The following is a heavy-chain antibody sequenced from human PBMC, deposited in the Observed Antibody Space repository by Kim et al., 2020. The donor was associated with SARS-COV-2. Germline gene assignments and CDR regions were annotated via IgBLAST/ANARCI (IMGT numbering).Heavy chain of an antibody. J-gene: IGHJ6*02. CDR2: ISAYNGNT. CDR1: GYTFTSYG. V-gene: IGHV1-18*01. Sequence: ASVKVSCKASGYTFTSYGITWVRQAPGQGLEWMGWISAYNGNTDYAQKLQGRVTMTTDTSTSTAYMELRSLRSDDTAVYYCARGSMREWSIRYYFYHMDVWGQGTTVTVSS. CDR3: ARGSMREWSIRYYFYHMDV. D-gene: IGHD3-3*01.